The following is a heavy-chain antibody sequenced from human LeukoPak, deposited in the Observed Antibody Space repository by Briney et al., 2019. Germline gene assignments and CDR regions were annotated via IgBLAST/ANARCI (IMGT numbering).Heavy chain of an antibody. CDR1: GFTFSSYT. CDR3: ARDHGSFSSGWRPAPPHYIQH. J-gene: IGHJ1*01. V-gene: IGHV3-23*01. Sequence: GGSLRLSCAASGFTFSSYTMSWVRQAPGKGLEWVSAISGSGGSTYYADSVKGRFTISRDNSKNTLYLQMNSLRAEDTAVYYCARDHGSFSSGWRPAPPHYIQHWGQGTLVTVPS. CDR2: ISGSGGST. D-gene: IGHD6-19*01.